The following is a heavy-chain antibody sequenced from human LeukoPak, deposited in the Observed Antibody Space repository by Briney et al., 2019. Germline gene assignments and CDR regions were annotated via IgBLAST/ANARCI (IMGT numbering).Heavy chain of an antibody. CDR2: ISSSSSTI. D-gene: IGHD4-17*01. CDR3: ARVNGAGDY. CDR1: GGSISSSS. V-gene: IGHV3-48*02. Sequence: ETLSLTCTVSGGSISSSSYYWGWIRQPPGKGLEWVSYISSSSSTIYYADSVKGRFTISRDNAKNSLYLQMNSLRDEDTAVYYCARVNGAGDYWGQGTLVTVSS. J-gene: IGHJ4*02.